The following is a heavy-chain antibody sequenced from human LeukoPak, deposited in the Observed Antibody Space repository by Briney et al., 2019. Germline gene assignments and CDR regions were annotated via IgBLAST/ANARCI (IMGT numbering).Heavy chain of an antibody. J-gene: IGHJ5*02. D-gene: IGHD2/OR15-2a*01. CDR1: GFSFSNNI. Sequence: PGGSLRLSCAASGFSFSNNIINWVRQAPGKGLEWVSVISVDGDDIYYADSVKGRFTISRDNSNNMLYLQMNSLRAEDTAVYYCAKDPPHYDSTTHHGDPWGQGTLVTVSS. CDR3: AKDPPHYDSTTHHGDP. V-gene: IGHV3-23*01. CDR2: ISVDGDDI.